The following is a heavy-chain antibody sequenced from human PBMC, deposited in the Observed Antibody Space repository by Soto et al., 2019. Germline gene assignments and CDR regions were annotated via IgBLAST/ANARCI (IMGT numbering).Heavy chain of an antibody. D-gene: IGHD3-3*01. CDR1: GFTFSSYA. CDR2: ISGSGGST. Sequence: PGGSLRLSCAASGFTFSSYAMSWVRQAPGKGLEWVSAISGSGGSTYYADSVKGRFTISRDNSKNSLYLQMNSLRAEDTAVYYCARALSTIFGVVNENYYYGMDVWGQGTTVTVSS. V-gene: IGHV3-23*01. CDR3: ARALSTIFGVVNENYYYGMDV. J-gene: IGHJ6*02.